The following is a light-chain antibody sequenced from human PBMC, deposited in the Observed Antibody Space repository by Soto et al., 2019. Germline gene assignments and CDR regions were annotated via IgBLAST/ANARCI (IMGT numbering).Light chain of an antibody. CDR1: SSNIGSNY. V-gene: IGLV1-47*01. CDR3: AAWDDSLSGGV. J-gene: IGLJ3*02. Sequence: QSVLTQPPSASGTPGQRVTISCSGSSSNIGSNYVSWYQHLPGTAPKLLIYRNNQRPSGVPDRFSGSKSGTSASLAISGLRSEDEADYYCAAWDDSLSGGVFGGGTKVTVL. CDR2: RNN.